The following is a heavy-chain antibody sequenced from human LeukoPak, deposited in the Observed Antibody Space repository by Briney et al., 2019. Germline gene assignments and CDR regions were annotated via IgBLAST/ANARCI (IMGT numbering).Heavy chain of an antibody. V-gene: IGHV1-18*01. D-gene: IGHD6-19*01. Sequence: ASVKVSCKASGYTFTSYGISWVRQAPGQGLEWIGWISAHNGNTNYAQKLQGRVTMTTDTSTSTAYMELRSLRSDDTAVYYCARDTGYSSGWYGDYYYYMDVWGKGTTVTVSS. CDR3: ARDTGYSSGWYGDYYYYMDV. CDR1: GYTFTSYG. CDR2: ISAHNGNT. J-gene: IGHJ6*03.